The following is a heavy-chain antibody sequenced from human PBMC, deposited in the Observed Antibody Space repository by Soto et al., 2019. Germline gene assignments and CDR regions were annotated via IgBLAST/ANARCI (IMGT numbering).Heavy chain of an antibody. CDR2: MSYSGSS. CDR1: GGSLSTYY. D-gene: IGHD1-20*01. V-gene: IGHV4-59*01. J-gene: IGHJ5*02. Sequence: LSLTCTVSGGSLSTYYWSWIRQPPGKGLEWIVYMSYSGSSNYNPSLKSRVTMSVDTSKNQVSLKLSSVTAADTAVYYCAKTRITSTAATFDPWGQGTLVTVSS. CDR3: AKTRITSTAATFDP.